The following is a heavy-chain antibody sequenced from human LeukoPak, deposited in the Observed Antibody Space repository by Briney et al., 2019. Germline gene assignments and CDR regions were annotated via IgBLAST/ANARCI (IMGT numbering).Heavy chain of an antibody. CDR2: IGISSGNT. Sequence: GGSLRLSCAASGFNFIDYSMNWVRQAPGKGLEWIPYIGISSGNTKYADSVKGRFTISRDKARNSLYLQMNSLRVEDTAVYYCARDHRYAFDNWGHGTLVTVSS. D-gene: IGHD5-12*01. CDR3: ARDHRYAFDN. V-gene: IGHV3-48*01. CDR1: GFNFIDYS. J-gene: IGHJ4*01.